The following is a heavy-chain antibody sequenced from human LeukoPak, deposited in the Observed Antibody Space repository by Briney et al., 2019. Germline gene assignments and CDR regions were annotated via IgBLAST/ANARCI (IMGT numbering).Heavy chain of an antibody. D-gene: IGHD3-22*01. CDR1: GFTFSSYA. V-gene: IGHV3-23*01. Sequence: GGSLRLSCAASGFTFSSYAMSWARQAPGKGLEWVSAISGSGGSTYYADSVKGRFTISRDNSKNTLYLQMNSLRAEDTAVYYCAKDDYYDSSGYYSLDYWGQGTLVTGSS. CDR2: ISGSGGST. CDR3: AKDDYYDSSGYYSLDY. J-gene: IGHJ4*02.